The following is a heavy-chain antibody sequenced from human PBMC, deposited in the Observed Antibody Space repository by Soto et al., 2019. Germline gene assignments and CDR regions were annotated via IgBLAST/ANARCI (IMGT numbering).Heavy chain of an antibody. D-gene: IGHD5-18*01. CDR3: VSDRGYGHDSVPYS. CDR2: ISYDGSLQ. CDR1: GFAFSSYG. J-gene: IGHJ4*02. V-gene: IGHV3-30*03. Sequence: QAQLVESGGGVVQPGRSLRLSCADSGFAFSSYGMHWVRQAPGTGLEWVAVISYDGSLQHYADSVQGRFTISRDNSKNMVLLQMSRLRAEDTAVYYCVSDRGYGHDSVPYSWGQGTLVSVSS.